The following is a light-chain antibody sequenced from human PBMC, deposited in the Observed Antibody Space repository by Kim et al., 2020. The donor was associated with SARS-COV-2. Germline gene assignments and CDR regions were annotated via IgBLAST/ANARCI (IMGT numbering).Light chain of an antibody. CDR1: QTISRD. CDR2: GVS. J-gene: IGKJ4*01. Sequence: VFPGERVTLSCRTSQTISRDLAWYQQKPGQAPTLLIYGVSTRATGIPATFTGSGCGTEFTLTISSLQSEDFALYYCQQYNDWPLTFGGGTKVDIK. V-gene: IGKV3-15*01. CDR3: QQYNDWPLT.